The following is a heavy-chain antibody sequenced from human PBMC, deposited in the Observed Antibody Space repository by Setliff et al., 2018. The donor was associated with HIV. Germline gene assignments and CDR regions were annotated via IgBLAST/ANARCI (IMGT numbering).Heavy chain of an antibody. V-gene: IGHV3-23*01. CDR1: GFTFSDYD. CDR3: ARARIPTGGTLTSLDY. J-gene: IGHJ4*02. CDR2: ISASGDDT. Sequence: GGSLRLSCAASGFTFSDYDMNWVRQAPGKGLEWVSGISASGDDTFYADSVGGRIDISRDNSENTVFLQLNALRREDKAVYYCARARIPTGGTLTSLDYWGQGALVTVSS. D-gene: IGHD1-1*01.